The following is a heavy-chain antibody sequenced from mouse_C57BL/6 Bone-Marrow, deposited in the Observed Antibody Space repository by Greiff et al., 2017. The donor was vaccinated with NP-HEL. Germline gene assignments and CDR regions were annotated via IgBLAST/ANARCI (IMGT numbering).Heavy chain of an antibody. CDR1: GFTFTDYY. CDR3: ASSPIYSDYAVDY. J-gene: IGHJ4*01. D-gene: IGHD1-3*01. CDR2: IRNKANGYTT. V-gene: IGHV7-3*01. Sequence: EVKLVESGGGLVQPGGSLSLSCAASGFTFTDYYMSWVRQPPGKALEWLGFIRNKANGYTTEYSASVKGRFTISRDKSQSILYLQMNALRAEDSATYYCASSPIYSDYAVDYWGQGTSVTVSS.